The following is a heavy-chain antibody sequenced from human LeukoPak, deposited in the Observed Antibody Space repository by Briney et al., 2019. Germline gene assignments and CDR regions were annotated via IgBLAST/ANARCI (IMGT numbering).Heavy chain of an antibody. Sequence: GASVKVSCKASGYTFTIYYMHWVRQAPGQGLEWMGIINRSGGSTSYAQKFQGRVTMTRDTSTSTVYMELSSLRSEDTAVYYCARVDLYYDSSGYSQAANDYWGQGTLVTVSS. J-gene: IGHJ4*02. CDR3: ARVDLYYDSSGYSQAANDY. D-gene: IGHD3-22*01. CDR1: GYTFTIYY. CDR2: INRSGGST. V-gene: IGHV1-46*01.